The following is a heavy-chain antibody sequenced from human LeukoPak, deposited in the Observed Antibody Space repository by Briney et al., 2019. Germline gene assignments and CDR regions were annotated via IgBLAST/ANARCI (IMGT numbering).Heavy chain of an antibody. CDR1: GGTFSSYA. CDR3: ARDEGYYFSFDY. Sequence: ASVKVSCKASGGTFSSYAISWVRQAPGQGLEWMGRIIPIFGTANYAQKFQGRVTITTDDSTSTAYMELSSLRSEDTPVYYCARDEGYYFSFDYWGQGTLVTVSS. J-gene: IGHJ4*02. CDR2: IIPIFGTA. V-gene: IGHV1-69*05. D-gene: IGHD3-10*01.